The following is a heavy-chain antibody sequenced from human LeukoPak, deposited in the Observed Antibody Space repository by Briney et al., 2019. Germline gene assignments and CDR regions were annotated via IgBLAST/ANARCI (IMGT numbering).Heavy chain of an antibody. D-gene: IGHD6-6*01. Sequence: GGSLRLSCAASGFTFNSYAMSWVRQAPGKGLEWVSAITDTGGDTYHADSVKGQFTISRDNSKNTLYLQMNSLRAEDTATYYCAKGSSSSRPYYFDHWAPGTLVTVSS. V-gene: IGHV3-23*01. CDR1: GFTFNSYA. CDR2: ITDTGGDT. CDR3: AKGSSSSRPYYFDH. J-gene: IGHJ4*02.